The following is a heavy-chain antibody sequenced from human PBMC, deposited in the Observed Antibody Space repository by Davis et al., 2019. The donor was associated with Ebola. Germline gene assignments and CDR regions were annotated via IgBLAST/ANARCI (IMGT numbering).Heavy chain of an antibody. CDR3: ARGEPPYYYYGMDV. D-gene: IGHD1-26*01. CDR2: INPNSGGT. V-gene: IGHV1-2*04. Sequence: ASVKVSCKASRYTFTSYDINWVRQAPGQGLEWMGWINPNSGGTNYAQKFQGWVTMTRDTSISTAYMELSRLRSDDTAVYYCARGEPPYYYYGMDVWGQGTTVTVSS. CDR1: RYTFTSYD. J-gene: IGHJ6*02.